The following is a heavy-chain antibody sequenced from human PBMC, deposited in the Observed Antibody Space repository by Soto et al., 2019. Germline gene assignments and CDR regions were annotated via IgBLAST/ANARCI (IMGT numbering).Heavy chain of an antibody. CDR3: ARLFRNNRKRITIFGVVEGGYYFDY. V-gene: IGHV3-7*05. CDR2: IKQDGSEK. J-gene: IGHJ4*02. D-gene: IGHD3-3*01. CDR1: GFTFSSYW. Sequence: GGSLRLSCAASGFTFSSYWMSWVRQAPGKGLEWVANIKQDGSEKYYVDSVKGRFTISRDNAKNSLYLQMNSLRAEDTAVYYCARLFRNNRKRITIFGVVEGGYYFDYWGQGTLVTVSS.